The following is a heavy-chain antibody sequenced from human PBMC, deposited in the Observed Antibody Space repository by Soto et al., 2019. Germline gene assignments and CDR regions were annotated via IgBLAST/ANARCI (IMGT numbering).Heavy chain of an antibody. CDR1: GGSISSYY. Sequence: SETLSLTCTVSGGSISSYYWSWIRQPPGKGLEWVGYIYYSGSTNYNPSLKSRVTISVDRSSHQFSLSLTSVTAADTAVYYCARDGAWRGFDVWGQGTTVTVSS. D-gene: IGHD1-26*01. V-gene: IGHV4-59*12. CDR2: IYYSGST. J-gene: IGHJ6*02. CDR3: ARDGAWRGFDV.